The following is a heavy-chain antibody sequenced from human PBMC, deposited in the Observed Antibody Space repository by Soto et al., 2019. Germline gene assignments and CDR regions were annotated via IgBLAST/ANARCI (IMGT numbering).Heavy chain of an antibody. CDR2: ISSSSSYI. J-gene: IGHJ3*02. D-gene: IGHD2-2*01. Sequence: EVQLVESGGGLVKPGGSLRLSCAASGFTFSSYSMNWVRQAPGKGLEWVSSISSSSSYIYYADSVKGRFTISRDNAKNSLYLQMNSLRAEDTAVYYCARDRLPAAIADAFDIWGQGTMVTVSS. CDR3: ARDRLPAAIADAFDI. V-gene: IGHV3-21*01. CDR1: GFTFSSYS.